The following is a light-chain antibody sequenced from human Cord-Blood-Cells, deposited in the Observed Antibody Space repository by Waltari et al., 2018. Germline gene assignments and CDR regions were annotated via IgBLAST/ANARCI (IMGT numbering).Light chain of an antibody. CDR2: GKN. CDR3: NSRDSSGNHYV. V-gene: IGLV3-19*01. Sequence: GQAPVLVIYGKNNRTSVIPDRFSGSSSGNTASLTITGAQAEDEADYYCNSRDSSGNHYVFGTGTKVTVL. J-gene: IGLJ1*01.